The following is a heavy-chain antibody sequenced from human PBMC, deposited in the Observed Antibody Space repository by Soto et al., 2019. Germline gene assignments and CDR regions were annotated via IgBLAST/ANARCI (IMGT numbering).Heavy chain of an antibody. CDR3: AKRRDGYSLDY. D-gene: IGHD4-4*01. CDR1: VFTFNNNA. Sequence: LILSCVASVFTFNNNAMAWVRQAPGKGLEWVSSISPGGSIKFYADSVKGRFTISRDNSKNMVSLQMSSLRAEDTAIYYCAKRRDGYSLDYWGQGALVTVSS. J-gene: IGHJ4*02. CDR2: ISPGGSIK. V-gene: IGHV3-23*01.